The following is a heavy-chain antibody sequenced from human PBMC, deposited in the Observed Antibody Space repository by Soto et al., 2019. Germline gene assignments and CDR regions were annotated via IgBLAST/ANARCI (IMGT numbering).Heavy chain of an antibody. CDR1: GGSISSGGYS. J-gene: IGHJ4*02. V-gene: IGHV4-30-2*01. D-gene: IGHD5-18*01. CDR2: IYHSGST. CDR3: AREDSYGAFDY. Sequence: SETLSLTCAVSGGSISSGGYSWSWIRQPPGKGLEWIGYIYHSGSTYYNPSLKSRVTMSVDRSKYHFSLNLSSVTAADTAVYYCAREDSYGAFDYWGQGTLVTVSS.